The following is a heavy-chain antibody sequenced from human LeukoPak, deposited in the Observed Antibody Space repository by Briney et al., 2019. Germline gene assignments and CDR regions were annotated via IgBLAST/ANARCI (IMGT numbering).Heavy chain of an antibody. Sequence: PSETLSHTCTVSGGSISSSSHYWGWIRQPPGKGLEWIGSIYYSGSTYYNPSLKSRVTISVDTSKNQFSLKLSSVTAADTAVYYCARREMATIKSSYAFDIWGQGTMVTVSS. V-gene: IGHV4-39*01. D-gene: IGHD5-24*01. CDR1: GGSISSSSHY. J-gene: IGHJ3*02. CDR3: ARREMATIKSSYAFDI. CDR2: IYYSGST.